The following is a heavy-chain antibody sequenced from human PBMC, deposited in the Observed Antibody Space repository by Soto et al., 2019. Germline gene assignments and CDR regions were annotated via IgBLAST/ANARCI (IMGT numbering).Heavy chain of an antibody. V-gene: IGHV1-18*01. CDR1: GYSFSQYG. J-gene: IGHJ4*02. CDR3: ARVRLRGYANSGFYS. D-gene: IGHD2-2*01. Sequence: QINLVQSGAEVRNPGASVKVSCQASGYSFSQYGLNWVRQAPGQGLEWMGWINTHTGNRDYAQKFEDRITMTADKSANIVYMELRGLRSADTAIYFCARVRLRGYANSGFYSWGQGTLVTVSS. CDR2: INTHTGNR.